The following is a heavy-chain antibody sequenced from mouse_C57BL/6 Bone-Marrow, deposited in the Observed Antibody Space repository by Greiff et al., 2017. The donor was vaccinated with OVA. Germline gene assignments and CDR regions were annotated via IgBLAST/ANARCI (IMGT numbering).Heavy chain of an antibody. CDR2: IYPGSGST. J-gene: IGHJ3*01. V-gene: IGHV1-55*01. Sequence: QVQLKQPGAELVKPGASVKMSCKASGYTFTSYWITWVKQRPGQGLEWIGDIYPGSGSTNSNEKFKSKATLTVDTSSSTAYMQLSSLTSEDSAVYYCARGKGLGRSFAYWGQGTLVTVSA. D-gene: IGHD4-1*01. CDR1: GYTFTSYW. CDR3: ARGKGLGRSFAY.